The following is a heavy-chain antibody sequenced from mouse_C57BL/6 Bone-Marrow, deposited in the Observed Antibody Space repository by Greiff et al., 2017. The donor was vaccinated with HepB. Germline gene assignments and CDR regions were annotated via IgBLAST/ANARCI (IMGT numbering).Heavy chain of an antibody. Sequence: DVKLVESGGGLVKPGGSLKLSCAASGFTFSDYGMHWVRQAPEKGLEWVAYISSGSSTIYYADTVKGRFTISRDNAKNTLFLQMTSLRSEDTAMYYCARSYASYYFDYWGQGTTLTVSS. CDR3: ARSYASYYFDY. D-gene: IGHD6-5*01. CDR2: ISSGSSTI. V-gene: IGHV5-17*01. J-gene: IGHJ2*01. CDR1: GFTFSDYG.